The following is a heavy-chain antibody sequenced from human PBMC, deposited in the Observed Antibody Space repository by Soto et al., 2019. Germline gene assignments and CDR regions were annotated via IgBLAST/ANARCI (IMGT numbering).Heavy chain of an antibody. CDR1: GGTFSSYA. Sequence: VQLVQSGAEVKKPGSSVKVSCKASGGTFSSYAMSWVRQAPGKGLEWVSAISGSGGSTYYADSVKGRFTISRDNSKNTLYLQMNSLRAEDTAVYYCAKDDYSTPAVDYWGQGTLVTVSS. CDR2: ISGSGGST. D-gene: IGHD6-13*01. J-gene: IGHJ4*02. V-gene: IGHV3-23*04. CDR3: AKDDYSTPAVDY.